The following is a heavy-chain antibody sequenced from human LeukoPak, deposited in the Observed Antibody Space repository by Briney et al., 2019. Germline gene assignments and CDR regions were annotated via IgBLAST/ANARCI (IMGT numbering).Heavy chain of an antibody. D-gene: IGHD3-3*01. CDR2: IYHSGST. Sequence: SETLSLTCAVSGGSISSSNWWSWVRQPPGKGLEYIGEIYHSGSTFYYPSLKSRVTISVDTSKNQFSLKLTSVTAADTAVYYCAKTAARGFLVFDSWGQGTLVTVSS. V-gene: IGHV4-4*02. J-gene: IGHJ4*02. CDR1: GGSISSSNW. CDR3: AKTAARGFLVFDS.